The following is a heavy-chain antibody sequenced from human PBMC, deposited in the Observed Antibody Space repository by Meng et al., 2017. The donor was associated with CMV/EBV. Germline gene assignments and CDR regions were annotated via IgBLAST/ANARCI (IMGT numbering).Heavy chain of an antibody. V-gene: IGHV2-70D*14. CDR2: IDWDDEK. J-gene: IGHJ6*02. CDR3: ARTTIALRRYYYYGLDV. CDR1: GFSLRTSGVR. D-gene: IGHD6-6*01. Sequence: SGPTLVKPTQTLTLTCTLSGFSLRTSGVRVSWIRQPPGKALEWLARIDWDDEKFYSTSLRTRLTVSKDTSKNQVVLTLTNVDPVDTATYYCARTTIALRRYYYYGLDVWGQGTTVTVSS.